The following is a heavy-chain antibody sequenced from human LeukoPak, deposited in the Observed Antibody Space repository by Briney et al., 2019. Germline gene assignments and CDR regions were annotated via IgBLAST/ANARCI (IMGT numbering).Heavy chain of an antibody. CDR3: ARGYCSSTSCYDYFDY. J-gene: IGHJ4*02. V-gene: IGHV1-2*02. CDR2: INPNSGGT. D-gene: IGHD2-2*01. Sequence: ASVKVSCKASGYTFTGYYMHWVRQAPGQGLEWMGWINPNSGGTNYAQKFQGRVTMTRDTSISTACMELSRLRSDDTAVYYCARGYCSSTSCYDYFDYWGQGTLVTVSS. CDR1: GYTFTGYY.